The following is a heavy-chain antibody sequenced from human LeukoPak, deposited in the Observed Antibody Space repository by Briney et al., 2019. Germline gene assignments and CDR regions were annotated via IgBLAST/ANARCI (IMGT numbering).Heavy chain of an antibody. CDR3: ARTGVVSLDF. D-gene: IGHD3-3*01. J-gene: IGHJ4*02. CDR2: LNWDDDK. CDR1: GFSRRTSGMR. V-gene: IGHV2-70*04. Sequence: PGPTLANPTQTLRLTYNYSGFSRRTSGMRVDWIRQPPGKALEWLARLNWDDDKFYSTTLKTSLTTSKHTSKNHVDLTMTNLDPVDTASYCCARTGVVSLDFWGEGTLVTVSS.